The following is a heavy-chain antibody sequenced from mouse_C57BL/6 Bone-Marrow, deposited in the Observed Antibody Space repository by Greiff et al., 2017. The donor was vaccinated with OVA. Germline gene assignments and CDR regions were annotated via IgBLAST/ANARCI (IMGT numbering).Heavy chain of an antibody. D-gene: IGHD1-1*01. CDR1: GFTFSSYG. J-gene: IGHJ1*03. CDR3: ARREYYGSWYFDV. CDR2: ISSGGSYT. Sequence: EVKLVESGGDLVKPGGSLKLSCAASGFTFSSYGMSWVRQTPDKRLEWVATISSGGSYTYYPDSVKGRFTISRDNAKNTLYLQMSSLKSEDTAMYYCARREYYGSWYFDVWGTGTTVTVSS. V-gene: IGHV5-6*02.